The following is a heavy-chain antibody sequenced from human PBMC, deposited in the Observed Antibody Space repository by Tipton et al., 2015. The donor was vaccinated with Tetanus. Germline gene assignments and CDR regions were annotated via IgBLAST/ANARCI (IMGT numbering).Heavy chain of an antibody. Sequence: GSLRLSCAASGFRFSDYSMNWVRQAPGKGLEWISCINARTHTIYYADSVKGRFTISRDNVKNLLSLQMTSLRDEDTAVYFCARGSGAMDSWGQGTLATVSS. V-gene: IGHV3-48*02. D-gene: IGHD7-27*01. J-gene: IGHJ4*02. CDR3: ARGSGAMDS. CDR1: GFRFSDYS. CDR2: INARTHTI.